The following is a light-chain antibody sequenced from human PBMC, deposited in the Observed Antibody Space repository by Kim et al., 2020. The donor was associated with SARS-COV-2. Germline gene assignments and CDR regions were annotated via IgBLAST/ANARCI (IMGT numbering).Light chain of an antibody. CDR2: AVS. CDR3: QQVNSFPPT. V-gene: IGKV1D-12*01. Sequence: ASIGDRVTITCRASQGISSWLAWYQQKPGKAPKVLIYAVSTLQSGVPSRFSGSGSGTEFTLTISSLQPDDSATYYCQQVNSFPPTFGQGTKVDIK. J-gene: IGKJ1*01. CDR1: QGISSW.